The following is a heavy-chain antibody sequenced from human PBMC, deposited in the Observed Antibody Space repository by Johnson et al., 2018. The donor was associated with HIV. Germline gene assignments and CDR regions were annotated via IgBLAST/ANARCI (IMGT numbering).Heavy chain of an antibody. D-gene: IGHD5-24*01. CDR2: IHPDGSDT. V-gene: IGHV3-74*01. CDR1: EFTFSNFW. CDR3: TRERDDAFDI. Sequence: VQLVESGGGLVHPGGSLRLSCVASEFTFSNFWMHWVRQAPGKGLIWVSRIHPDGSDTASADSVKGRFTISSDNARNTLYLQMHNLGAEDTAVYYCTRERDDAFDIWGQGTMVTVSA. J-gene: IGHJ3*02.